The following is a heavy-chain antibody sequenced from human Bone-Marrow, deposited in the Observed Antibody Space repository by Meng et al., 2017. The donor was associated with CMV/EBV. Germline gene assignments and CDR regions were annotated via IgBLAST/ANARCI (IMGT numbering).Heavy chain of an antibody. V-gene: IGHV4-59*12. CDR1: GGSISSYY. D-gene: IGHD3-3*01. CDR3: AILYDFWSGYYRRSDY. J-gene: IGHJ4*02. Sequence: GSLRLSCTVSGGSISSYYWSWIRQPPGKGLEWIGYIYYSGSTNYNPSLKSRVTISVDTSKNQFSLKLSSVTAADTAVYYCAILYDFWSGYYRRSDYWGQGPLVNVSS. CDR2: IYYSGST.